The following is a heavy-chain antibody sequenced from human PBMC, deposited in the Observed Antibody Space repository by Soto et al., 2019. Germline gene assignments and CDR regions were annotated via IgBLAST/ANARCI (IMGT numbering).Heavy chain of an antibody. CDR3: AKGPLRLSPAY. J-gene: IGHJ4*02. D-gene: IGHD2-8*01. V-gene: IGHV3-23*01. Sequence: GGSLRLSCAASGFTFSSYAMSRVRQAPGKGLEWVSAISGSGSTYYADSVKGRFTISRDNSKNTLYLQMNSLRAEDTAVYYCAKGPLRLSPAYWGQGTLVTVSS. CDR2: ISGSGST. CDR1: GFTFSSYA.